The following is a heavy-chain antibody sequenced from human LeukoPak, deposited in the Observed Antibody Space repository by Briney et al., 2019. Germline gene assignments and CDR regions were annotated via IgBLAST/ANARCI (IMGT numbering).Heavy chain of an antibody. Sequence: PSEALSLTCTVSGDSISSGDYYWSWIRQPPGKGLEWIGYIYYSGSTNYNPSLKSRVTISVDTSKNQFSLKLSSVTAADTAVYYCARDYYGSGNRNWFDPWGQGTLVTVSS. J-gene: IGHJ5*02. CDR3: ARDYYGSGNRNWFDP. CDR1: GDSISSGDYY. D-gene: IGHD3-10*01. CDR2: IYYSGST. V-gene: IGHV4-61*08.